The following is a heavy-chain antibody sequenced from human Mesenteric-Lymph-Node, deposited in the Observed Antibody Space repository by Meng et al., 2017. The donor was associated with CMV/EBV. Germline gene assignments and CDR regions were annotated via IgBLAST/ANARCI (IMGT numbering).Heavy chain of an antibody. D-gene: IGHD3-16*01. CDR2: ISSSSGYI. CDR1: AFTFSSHS. Sequence: GESLKISCAASAFTFSSHSMSWVRQAPGKGLEWVSSISSSSGYIYYADSVKGRFTISRDNAKNSLFLQMNSLRAEDTAVYYCAREIRRLYFDYWGQGTLVTVSS. V-gene: IGHV3-21*01. J-gene: IGHJ4*02. CDR3: AREIRRLYFDY.